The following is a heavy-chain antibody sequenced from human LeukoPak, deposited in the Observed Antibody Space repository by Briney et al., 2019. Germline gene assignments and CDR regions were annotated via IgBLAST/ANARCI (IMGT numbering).Heavy chain of an antibody. V-gene: IGHV4-39*07. Sequence: PSETLSLTCTVSGGSISSSSYYWGWIRQPPGKGLEWIGSIYYSGSTYYNPSLKSRVTISVDTSKNQFSLKLSSVTAADTAVYYCASQRITMVRGVIITIFGIDYWGQGTLVTVSS. CDR3: ASQRITMVRGVIITIFGIDY. D-gene: IGHD3-10*01. J-gene: IGHJ4*02. CDR1: GGSISSSSYY. CDR2: IYYSGST.